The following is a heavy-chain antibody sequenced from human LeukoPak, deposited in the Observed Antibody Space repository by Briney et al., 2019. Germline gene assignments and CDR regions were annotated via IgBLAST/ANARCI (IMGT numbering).Heavy chain of an antibody. D-gene: IGHD6-19*01. CDR3: AKDGAPEVGSGWYYFDC. Sequence: ASVKVSCKASGGTFNNYAISWVRQAPGQGLEWMGRIIPIFGKAKYAQKFQGRVTITADKSTSTAYMELSSLKSEDTAVYYCAKDGAPEVGSGWYYFDCWGQGTLVTVSS. CDR1: GGTFNNYA. CDR2: IIPIFGKA. V-gene: IGHV1-69*04. J-gene: IGHJ4*02.